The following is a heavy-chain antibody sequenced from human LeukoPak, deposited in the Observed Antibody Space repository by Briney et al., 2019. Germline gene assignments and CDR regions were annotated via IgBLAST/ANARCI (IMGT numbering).Heavy chain of an antibody. CDR3: AKDRYYYDSSGWGEFDY. CDR1: GFTFGDYV. CDR2: ICGDGGST. Sequence: PGGPLRLFCAASGFTFGDYVMHWVRQAPGKGLEGVSPICGDGGSTYYADSVKGRFTISRDNSKNSLYLQMNSLRTEDTALYYCAKDRYYYDSSGWGEFDYWGQGTLVTVSS. J-gene: IGHJ4*02. D-gene: IGHD3-22*01. V-gene: IGHV3-43*02.